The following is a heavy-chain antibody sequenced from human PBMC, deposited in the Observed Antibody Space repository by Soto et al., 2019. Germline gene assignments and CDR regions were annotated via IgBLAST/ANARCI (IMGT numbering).Heavy chain of an antibody. Sequence: SETLSLTGSVSGGSISTGSFYGAGIRQPPGKGREGIGTIYYSGSTSYNQSLKRRVTISVATSKNQLSLTLGSVTAAVSAVYSCARLASYYDSSAIGRWFDPWGQGTLVTVSS. D-gene: IGHD3-22*01. CDR3: ARLASYYDSSAIGRWFDP. CDR1: GGSISTGSFY. J-gene: IGHJ5*02. V-gene: IGHV4-39*01. CDR2: IYYSGST.